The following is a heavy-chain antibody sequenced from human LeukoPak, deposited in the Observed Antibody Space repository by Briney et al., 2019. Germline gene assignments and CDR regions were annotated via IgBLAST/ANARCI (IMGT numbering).Heavy chain of an antibody. Sequence: ASVKVSCKASGYTFTGYYMHWVRQAPGQGLEWMGWINPNSGGTNYAQKFQGRVTMTRDTSISTAYMELSRLRSDDTAVYYCARGRGQTMVRGVHDYWGQGTLVTVSS. CDR3: ARGRGQTMVRGVHDY. CDR2: INPNSGGT. D-gene: IGHD3-10*01. V-gene: IGHV1-2*02. J-gene: IGHJ4*02. CDR1: GYTFTGYY.